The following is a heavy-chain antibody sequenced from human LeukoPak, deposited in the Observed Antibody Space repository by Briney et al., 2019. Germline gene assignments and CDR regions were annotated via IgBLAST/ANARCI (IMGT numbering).Heavy chain of an antibody. V-gene: IGHV1-8*01. CDR3: ARGRELLWFGESDARFDP. D-gene: IGHD3-10*01. J-gene: IGHJ5*02. Sequence: ASVKVSCKASGYTFTSYDINWVRQATGQGLEWMRWMNPNSGNTGYAQKFQGRVTMTRNTSISTAYMELSSLRSEDTAVYYCARGRELLWFGESDARFDPWGQGTLVTVSS. CDR2: MNPNSGNT. CDR1: GYTFTSYD.